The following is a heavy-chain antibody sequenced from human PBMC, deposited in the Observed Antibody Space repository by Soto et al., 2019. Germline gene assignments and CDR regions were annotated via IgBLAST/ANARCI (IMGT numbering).Heavy chain of an antibody. CDR1: GGCSSSSIW. CDR3: ARGRSLEYSSLVLEY. J-gene: IGHJ4*02. CDR2: IYHSGST. D-gene: IGHD6-6*01. Sequence: SWTLSLSCAVSGGCSSSSIWWSWVRQPPGKGLEWIGEIYHSGSTNYDPSLKSRVTISVDKSKNQFSLRLSSVTAADTAVYYCARGRSLEYSSLVLEYWGQGALVTVSS. V-gene: IGHV4-4*02.